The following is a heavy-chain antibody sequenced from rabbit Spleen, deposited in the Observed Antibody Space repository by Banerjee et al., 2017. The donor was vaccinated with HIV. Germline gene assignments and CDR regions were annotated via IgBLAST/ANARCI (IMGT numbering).Heavy chain of an antibody. D-gene: IGHD1-1*01. CDR2: IDAGSSDFT. J-gene: IGHJ4*01. Sequence: QEQLVESGGGLVRPEGSLTLTCKASGFPFSNKAVMCWVRQAPGKGLEWIACIDAGSSDFTYFASWAKGRFTISSDSAQNTVFLQMTSLTASDTATYFCVRYASSSGYPYYFNLWGPGTLVTVS. V-gene: IGHV1S45*01. CDR1: GFPFSNKAV. CDR3: VRYASSSGYPYYFNL.